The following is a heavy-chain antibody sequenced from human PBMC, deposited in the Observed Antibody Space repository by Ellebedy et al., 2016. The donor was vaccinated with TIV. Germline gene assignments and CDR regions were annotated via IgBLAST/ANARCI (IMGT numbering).Heavy chain of an antibody. Sequence: PGGSLRLSCAASGFTFNTYGMHWVRQAPGKGLEWVAFIQYDGSFKDYADSVKGRFTISRDNSKNALYLQMNSLRTEDTAVFYCAKDGQWLVRGAIDSWGQGTLVAVSS. CDR2: IQYDGSFK. D-gene: IGHD6-19*01. CDR1: GFTFNTYG. V-gene: IGHV3-30*02. J-gene: IGHJ4*02. CDR3: AKDGQWLVRGAIDS.